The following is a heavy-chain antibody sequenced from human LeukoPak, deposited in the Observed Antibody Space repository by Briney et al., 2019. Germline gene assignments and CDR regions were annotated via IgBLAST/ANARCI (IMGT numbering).Heavy chain of an antibody. D-gene: IGHD6-19*01. CDR2: INHSGST. Sequence: SETLSLTCAVYGGSFSGYYWSWIRQPPGKGLEWIGEINHSGSTNYNPSLKSRVTISVDTSKNQFSLKLSSVTAADTAVYYCARTRAVAGRGHFDYWGQGPWSPSPQ. CDR3: ARTRAVAGRGHFDY. V-gene: IGHV4-34*01. J-gene: IGHJ4*02. CDR1: GGSFSGYY.